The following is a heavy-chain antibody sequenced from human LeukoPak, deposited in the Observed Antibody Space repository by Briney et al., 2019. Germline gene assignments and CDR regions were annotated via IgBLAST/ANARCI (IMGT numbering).Heavy chain of an antibody. D-gene: IGHD4-17*01. Sequence: GGSLRLSCAASGFTFSDYYMSWIRQAPGKGLEWVSYISSSGSTIYYADSVKGRFTISRDNAKNSLYLQMNSLRAEDTAVYYCAREGYGDYDYYYYMDVWGKGTTVTVSS. CDR1: GFTFSDYY. J-gene: IGHJ6*03. CDR2: ISSSGSTI. CDR3: AREGYGDYDYYYYMDV. V-gene: IGHV3-11*04.